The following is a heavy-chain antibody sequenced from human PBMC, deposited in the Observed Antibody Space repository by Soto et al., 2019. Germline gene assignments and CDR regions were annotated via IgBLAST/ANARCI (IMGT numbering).Heavy chain of an antibody. V-gene: IGHV1-2*02. CDR2: INPNSGGT. Sequence: ASVKVSCKASGYTFTGYYMHWVRQAPGQGLEWMGWINPNSGGTNYAQKFQGRVTMTRDTSISTAYMELSRLRSDDTAVYYCARAAQDIVATGFYYYGMDVWGQGTTVTV. CDR3: ARAAQDIVATGFYYYGMDV. CDR1: GYTFTGYY. D-gene: IGHD5-12*01. J-gene: IGHJ6*02.